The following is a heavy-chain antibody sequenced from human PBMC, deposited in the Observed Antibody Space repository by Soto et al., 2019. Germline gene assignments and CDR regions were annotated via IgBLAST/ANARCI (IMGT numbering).Heavy chain of an antibody. V-gene: IGHV4-34*01. D-gene: IGHD2-15*01. CDR2: INHSGST. Sequence: QVQLQQWGAGLLKPSETLSLTCAVYGGSFSGYYWSWIRQPPGKGLEWIGEINHSGSTNYNPSRKSRVTISVDTSKNQFSLKLSSVTAADTAVYYCAKHVVVAATRIYYFDYWGQGTLVTVSS. J-gene: IGHJ4*02. CDR1: GGSFSGYY. CDR3: AKHVVVAATRIYYFDY.